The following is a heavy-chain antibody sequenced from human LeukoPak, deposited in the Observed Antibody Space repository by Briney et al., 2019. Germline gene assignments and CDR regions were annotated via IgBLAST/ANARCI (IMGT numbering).Heavy chain of an antibody. CDR1: GFTFDDYA. V-gene: IGHV3-9*01. J-gene: IGHJ4*02. CDR2: ISWNSGSI. CDR3: ARGSSDYDFWSGYPDY. D-gene: IGHD3-3*01. Sequence: GGSLRLSCAASGFTFDDYAMHWVRQAPGKGLEWVSGISWNSGSIGYADSVKGRFTISRDNAKNSLYLQMNSLRAEDTAVYYCARGSSDYDFWSGYPDYWGQGTLVTVSS.